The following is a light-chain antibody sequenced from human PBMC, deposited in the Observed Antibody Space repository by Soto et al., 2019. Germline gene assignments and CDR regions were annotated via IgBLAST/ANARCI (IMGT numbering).Light chain of an antibody. CDR3: ISYAAGNNYLV. CDR2: DDS. Sequence: SYELTQPPSVSVAPGQTARITCGGNNIGSKSVHWYQQKPGQAPVLVVYDDSDRPSGIPERFSGSNSGNTASLTVSGLQAEDEADYYCISYAAGNNYLVFGGGTKLTVL. V-gene: IGLV3-21*02. CDR1: NIGSKS. J-gene: IGLJ2*01.